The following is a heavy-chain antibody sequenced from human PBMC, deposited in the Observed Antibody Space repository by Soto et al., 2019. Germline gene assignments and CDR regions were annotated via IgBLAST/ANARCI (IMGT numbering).Heavy chain of an antibody. V-gene: IGHV3-23*01. D-gene: IGHD6-13*01. Sequence: YLRLSFAASGFTFTDYALSWVLHAPGTGLEWVATMSGIGGSTYLADSVKGRLSISRDNSKNKVSLLMNSLRAEDTAVYFCARGSSGYISSWYYFDYWGRGTLVTVSS. CDR2: MSGIGGST. J-gene: IGHJ4*02. CDR1: GFTFTDYA. CDR3: ARGSSGYISSWYYFDY.